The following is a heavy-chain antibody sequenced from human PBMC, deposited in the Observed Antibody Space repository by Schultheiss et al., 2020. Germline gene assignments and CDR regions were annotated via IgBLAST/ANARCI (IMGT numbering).Heavy chain of an antibody. CDR3: ASTRYDFWSGYSALDP. CDR2: IYYSGST. J-gene: IGHJ5*02. D-gene: IGHD3-3*01. V-gene: IGHV4-39*07. CDR1: GGSISSSSYY. Sequence: SETLSLTCTVSGGSISSSSYYWGWIRQPPGKGLEWIGSIYYSGSTYYNPSLKSRVTISVDTSKNQFSLKLSSVTAADTAVYYCASTRYDFWSGYSALDPWGQGTLVTVSS.